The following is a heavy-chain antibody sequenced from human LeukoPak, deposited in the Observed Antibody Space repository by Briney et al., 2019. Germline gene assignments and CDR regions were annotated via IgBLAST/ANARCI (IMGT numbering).Heavy chain of an antibody. CDR3: TRGQQLVGD. D-gene: IGHD6-13*01. J-gene: IGHJ4*02. V-gene: IGHV3-74*01. Sequence: GGSLRLSCAASGFTFSSYWMHWFRQAPGKGLVWVSRINPDGGSTAYADSVKGRFTISRDNAKNTLYLQTNSLRVEDTAVYYCTRGQQLVGDWGQGTLVTVSS. CDR2: INPDGGST. CDR1: GFTFSSYW.